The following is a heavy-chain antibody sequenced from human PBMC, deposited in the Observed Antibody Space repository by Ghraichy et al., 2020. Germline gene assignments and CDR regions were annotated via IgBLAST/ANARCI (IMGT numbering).Heavy chain of an antibody. V-gene: IGHV3-21*01. D-gene: IGHD2-2*01. Sequence: GGSLRLSCAASGFTFSSYAMSWVRQAPGKGLEWVSSISSSSSYIYYADSVKARFTISRDNARNSLYLQMNSLRAGDTAVYFCARNRNWYCSGTSCPDAFDMWGQGTMVTVSS. CDR2: ISSSSSYI. CDR1: GFTFSSYA. J-gene: IGHJ3*02. CDR3: ARNRNWYCSGTSCPDAFDM.